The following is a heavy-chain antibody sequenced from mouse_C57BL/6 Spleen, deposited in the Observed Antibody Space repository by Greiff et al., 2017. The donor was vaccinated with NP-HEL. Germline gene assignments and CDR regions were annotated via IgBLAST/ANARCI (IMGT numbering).Heavy chain of an antibody. D-gene: IGHD3-1*01. J-gene: IGHJ2*01. CDR2: IHPNSGST. CDR3: AREVLGGRDYFDD. CDR1: GYTFTSYW. V-gene: IGHV1-64*01. Sequence: QVQLQQPGAELVKPGASVKLSCKASGYTFTSYWMHWVKQRPGQGLEWIGMIHPNSGSTNYNEKFKSKATLTVDKSSSTAYMQLSSLTSEDSAVYYCAREVLGGRDYFDDWGQGTTLTVSS.